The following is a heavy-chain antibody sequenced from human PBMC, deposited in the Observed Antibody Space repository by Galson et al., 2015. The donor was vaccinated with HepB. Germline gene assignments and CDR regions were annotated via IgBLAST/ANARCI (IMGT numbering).Heavy chain of an antibody. CDR3: ARGYDSSGYYLPDFDY. Sequence: SLRLSCAASGFTFSSYSMNWVRQAPGKGLEWVSSISSSSSYIYYADSVKGRFTISRDNAKNSLYLQMNSLRAEDTAVYYCARGYDSSGYYLPDFDYWGQGTLVTVSS. CDR1: GFTFSSYS. J-gene: IGHJ4*02. CDR2: ISSSSSYI. D-gene: IGHD3-22*01. V-gene: IGHV3-21*01.